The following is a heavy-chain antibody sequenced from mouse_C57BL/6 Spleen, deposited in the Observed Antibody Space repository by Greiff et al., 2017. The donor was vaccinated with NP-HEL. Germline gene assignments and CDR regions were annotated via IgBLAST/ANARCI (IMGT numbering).Heavy chain of an antibody. Sequence: EVKLKESGPGLVKPSQSLSLTCSVTGYSITSGYYWNWIRQFPGNKLEWMGYISYDGSNNYNPSLKNRISITRDTSKNQFFLKLNSVTTEDTATYYCARGGAISRDYFDYWGQGTTLTVSS. CDR3: ARGGAISRDYFDY. J-gene: IGHJ2*01. CDR1: GYSITSGYY. V-gene: IGHV3-6*01. CDR2: ISYDGSN. D-gene: IGHD3-1*01.